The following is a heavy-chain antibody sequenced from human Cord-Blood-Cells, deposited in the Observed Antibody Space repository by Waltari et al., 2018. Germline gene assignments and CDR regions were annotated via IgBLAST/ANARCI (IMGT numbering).Heavy chain of an antibody. CDR2: MNPNSGNT. Sequence: QVQLVQSGAEVQKPRASVTVSCKAYGYTFTSYDINWVLAAPGQGLEWMVWMNPNSGNTGYAQKFQGRVTMTRNTSISTAYMELSSLRSEDTAVYYCARGYGSGSYYNWFDPWGQGTLVTVSS. J-gene: IGHJ5*02. V-gene: IGHV1-8*01. CDR1: GYTFTSYD. CDR3: ARGYGSGSYYNWFDP. D-gene: IGHD3-10*01.